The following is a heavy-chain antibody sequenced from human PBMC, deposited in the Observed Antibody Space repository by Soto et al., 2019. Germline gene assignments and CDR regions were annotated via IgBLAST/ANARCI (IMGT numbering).Heavy chain of an antibody. D-gene: IGHD3-16*01. J-gene: IGHJ3*01. CDR1: GFTFSSFA. V-gene: IGHV3-30*03. CDR3: ARGGRGLRGAFDV. Sequence: QELLVESGGGVVQPGTSLRLSCAASGFTFSSFAMHWVRQAPGKGLEWVSVISFNGLSQFYPDSIRGRFTISRDNSKNTLYLQLDSLRPDDTAVHYCARGGRGLRGAFDVWGQGTEVSVS. CDR2: ISFNGLSQ.